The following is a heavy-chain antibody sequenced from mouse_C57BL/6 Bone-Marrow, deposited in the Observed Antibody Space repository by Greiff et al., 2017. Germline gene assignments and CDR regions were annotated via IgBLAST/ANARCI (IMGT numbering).Heavy chain of an antibody. V-gene: IGHV1-64*01. D-gene: IGHD1-1*01. CDR2: IHPNSGST. Sequence: QVQLQQPGAELVKPGASVKLSCKASGYTFTSYWMHWVKQRPGQGLERIGMIHPNSGSTNYNEKFKSKATLTVDKSSSTAYMQLSSLTSEDSAVYYCAREGYYGSSWYFDVWGTGTTVTVSS. J-gene: IGHJ1*03. CDR3: AREGYYGSSWYFDV. CDR1: GYTFTSYW.